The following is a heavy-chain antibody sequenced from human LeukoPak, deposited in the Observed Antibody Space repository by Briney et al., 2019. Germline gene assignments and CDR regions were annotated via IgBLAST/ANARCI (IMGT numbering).Heavy chain of an antibody. D-gene: IGHD2-21*01. V-gene: IGHV5-51*01. Sequence: GESLKISCKGSGYSFTSYWIGWVRQMPGKGLEWMGIIYPGDSDTRYSPSFQGQVTISADKSISTAYLQWSSLKASDTAMYYCARLVGETPATRDYYYYGMDVWGQGTTVTVSS. J-gene: IGHJ6*02. CDR2: IYPGDSDT. CDR1: GYSFTSYW. CDR3: ARLVGETPATRDYYYYGMDV.